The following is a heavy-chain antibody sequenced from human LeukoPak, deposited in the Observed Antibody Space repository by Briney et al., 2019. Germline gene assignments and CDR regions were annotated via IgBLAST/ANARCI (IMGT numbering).Heavy chain of an antibody. J-gene: IGHJ6*02. D-gene: IGHD3-3*01. V-gene: IGHV4-59*01. CDR3: VREQRSYDSSLGFYIAHGMDV. Sequence: SETLSLTCTVSGGSIGSFYWSWIRQPPGKGLEWIGYIYYTGSTNYNPSLKSRVTISVDTSKNQFSLKLSSVTAADTAVYYCVREQRSYDSSLGFYIAHGMDVWGQGTTVTVSS. CDR2: IYYTGST. CDR1: GGSIGSFY.